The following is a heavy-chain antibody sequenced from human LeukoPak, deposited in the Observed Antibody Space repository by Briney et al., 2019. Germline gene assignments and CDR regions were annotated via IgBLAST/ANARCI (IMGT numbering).Heavy chain of an antibody. CDR2: IYPGDSDA. J-gene: IGHJ2*01. Sequence: GESLKISCKGSGYSFTNYWIGWVRQMPGKGLKWMGIIYPGDSDARYSPSFQGQVTISADKSITTAYLQWRGLKPSDTAIYYCARLRDPRSFLDWYFDVWGRGTLVTVSS. D-gene: IGHD2/OR15-2a*01. CDR1: GYSFTNYW. CDR3: ARLRDPRSFLDWYFDV. V-gene: IGHV5-51*01.